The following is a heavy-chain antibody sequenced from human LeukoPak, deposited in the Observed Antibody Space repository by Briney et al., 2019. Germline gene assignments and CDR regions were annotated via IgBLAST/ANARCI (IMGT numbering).Heavy chain of an antibody. CDR1: GFTFDDYA. CDR3: AEDRYSSSGYYYYMDV. J-gene: IGHJ6*03. Sequence: GRSLRLSCAASGFTFDDYAMHWVRQAPGKGLEWVSGISWNSGSIGYADSVKGRFTISRDNAKNSLYLQMNSLRAEDTALYYCAEDRYSSSGYYYYMDVWGKGTTVTVSS. CDR2: ISWNSGSI. D-gene: IGHD6-6*01. V-gene: IGHV3-9*01.